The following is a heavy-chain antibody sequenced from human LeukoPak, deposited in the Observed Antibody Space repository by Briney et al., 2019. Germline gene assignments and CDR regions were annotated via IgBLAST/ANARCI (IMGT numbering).Heavy chain of an antibody. CDR2: ISSSSSYI. V-gene: IGHV3-21*01. J-gene: IGHJ6*02. CDR1: GFTFSSNS. Sequence: GGSLRLSCAASGFTFSSNSMNWVRQAPGKGLEWVSSISSSSSYIYYADSVKGRFTISRDNAKNSLYLQMNSLRAEDTAVYYCARDRQKQQLVMPSNGMDVWGQGTTVTVSS. D-gene: IGHD6-13*01. CDR3: ARDRQKQQLVMPSNGMDV.